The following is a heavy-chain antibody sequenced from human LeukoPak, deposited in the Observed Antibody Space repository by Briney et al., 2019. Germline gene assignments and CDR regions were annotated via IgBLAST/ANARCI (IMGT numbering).Heavy chain of an antibody. V-gene: IGHV3-30*04. D-gene: IGHD3-22*01. CDR3: ARGYYYDSSAYQEGWLDY. J-gene: IGHJ4*02. CDR1: GFTFSSYA. CDR2: ISYDGSNK. Sequence: GGSLRLSCAASGFTFSSYAMHWVRQAPGKGLEWVAVISYDGSNKYYADSVKGRFTISRDNSKNTLYLQMNSPRAEDTAVYYCARGYYYDSSAYQEGWLDYWGQGTLVTVSS.